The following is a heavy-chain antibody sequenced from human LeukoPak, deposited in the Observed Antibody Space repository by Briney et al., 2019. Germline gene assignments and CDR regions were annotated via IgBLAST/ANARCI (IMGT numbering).Heavy chain of an antibody. J-gene: IGHJ6*04. CDR1: GFTFDDYA. D-gene: IGHD3-10*02. Sequence: GGSLRLSCAASGFTFDDYAMHWVRLAPGKGLEWVSGISWNSGSIGYADSVKGRFTISRDNAKNSLYLQMNSLRAEDTAVYYCAELGITMIGGVWGKGTTVTISS. V-gene: IGHV3-9*01. CDR2: ISWNSGSI. CDR3: AELGITMIGGV.